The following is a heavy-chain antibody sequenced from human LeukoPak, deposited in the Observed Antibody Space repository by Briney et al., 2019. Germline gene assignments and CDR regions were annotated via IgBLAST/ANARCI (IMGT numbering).Heavy chain of an antibody. CDR3: IRVNNGYAKDFDY. CDR1: GFTFSAHY. V-gene: IGHV3-72*01. J-gene: IGHJ4*02. CDR2: SRNKANSYTT. D-gene: IGHD2-8*01. Sequence: GGSLRLSCAASGFTFSAHYLDWVRQAPGKGLEWVGRSRNKANSYTTEYAASVRGRFTISRDDSKNSLYLQMNSLKIEDTAVYYCIRVNNGYAKDFDYWGQGTLVTVSS.